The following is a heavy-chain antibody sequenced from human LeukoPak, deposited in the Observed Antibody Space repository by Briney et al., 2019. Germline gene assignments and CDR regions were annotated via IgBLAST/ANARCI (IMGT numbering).Heavy chain of an antibody. CDR2: INPNSGGT. J-gene: IGHJ6*02. V-gene: IGHV1-2*02. Sequence: ASVKVSCKASGYTFTGYYMHWVRQAPGQGLEWTGWINPNSGGTNYAQKFQGRVTMTRDTSISTAYMELSRLRSDDTAVYYCARELVYANYYYYGMDVWGQGTTVTVSS. CDR3: ARELVYANYYYYGMDV. CDR1: GYTFTGYY. D-gene: IGHD2-8*01.